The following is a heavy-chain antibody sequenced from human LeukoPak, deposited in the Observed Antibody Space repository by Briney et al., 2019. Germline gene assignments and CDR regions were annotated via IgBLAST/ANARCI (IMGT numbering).Heavy chain of an antibody. V-gene: IGHV3-23*01. Sequence: HPGGSLRLSCAASGFTFSSYSMNWVRQAPGKGLEWVSVISGSGGSTYYADSVKGRFTISRDNSKNTLYLQMNSLRAEDTAVYYCAKGLYGGSYAFDYWGQGTLVTVSS. CDR3: AKGLYGGSYAFDY. D-gene: IGHD1-26*01. CDR1: GFTFSSYS. J-gene: IGHJ4*02. CDR2: ISGSGGST.